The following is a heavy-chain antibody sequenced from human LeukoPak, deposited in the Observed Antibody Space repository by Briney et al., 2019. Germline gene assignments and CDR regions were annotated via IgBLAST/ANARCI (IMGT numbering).Heavy chain of an antibody. CDR3: ARDSSDQDFSASFDP. J-gene: IGHJ5*02. CDR2: ISAYNGNT. V-gene: IGHV1-18*01. Sequence: ASVKDSCKASGYTFTSYGISWVRQAPGQGLEWMGWISAYNGNTNYAQKLQGRVTITTDTSTSTAYMELRSLRSDDTAVYYCARDSSDQDFSASFDPWGQGTLVTVSS. D-gene: IGHD6-19*01. CDR1: GYTFTSYG.